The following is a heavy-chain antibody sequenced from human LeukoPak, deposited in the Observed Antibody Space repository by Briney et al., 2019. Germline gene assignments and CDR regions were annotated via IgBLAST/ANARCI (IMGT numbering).Heavy chain of an antibody. CDR3: AREAPNYYGSGLGDWFDP. D-gene: IGHD3-10*01. V-gene: IGHV3-21*01. Sequence: SCKASGYTFTSYGISWVRQAPGKGLEWVSSISSSSSYIYYVDSVKGRFTISRDNAKNSLYLQMNSLRAEDTAVYYCAREAPNYYGSGLGDWFDPWGQGTLVTVSS. CDR1: GYTFTSYG. J-gene: IGHJ5*02. CDR2: ISSSSSYI.